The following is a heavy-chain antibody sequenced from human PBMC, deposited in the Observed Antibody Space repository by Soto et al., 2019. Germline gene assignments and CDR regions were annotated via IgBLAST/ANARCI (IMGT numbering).Heavy chain of an antibody. CDR1: GLAFSNYD. Sequence: TGGSLRLSCAASGLAFSNYDMTWVRQAPGKGLDWVASINGSGASTFYAESVKGRFTISRDNSKNTVYLQMNSLRVEDTAVYYCANRNYYDKRGYTYPYFDFWGQGSLVTVSS. CDR3: ANRNYYDKRGYTYPYFDF. CDR2: INGSGAST. J-gene: IGHJ4*02. D-gene: IGHD3-22*01. V-gene: IGHV3-23*01.